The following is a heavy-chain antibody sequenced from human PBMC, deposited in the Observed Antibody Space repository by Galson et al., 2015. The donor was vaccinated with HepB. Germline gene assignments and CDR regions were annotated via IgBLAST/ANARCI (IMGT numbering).Heavy chain of an antibody. CDR1: GFTFSDYY. CDR3: ARAHGVFDY. J-gene: IGHJ4*02. CDR2: ISSSSSYT. Sequence: SLRLSCAASGFTFSDYYMSWIRQAPGKGLEWVSYISSSSSYTNYADSVKGRFTISRDNAKNSLYLRMNSLRAEDTAVYYCARAHGVFDYWGQGTLVTVSS. D-gene: IGHD4-17*01. V-gene: IGHV3-11*05.